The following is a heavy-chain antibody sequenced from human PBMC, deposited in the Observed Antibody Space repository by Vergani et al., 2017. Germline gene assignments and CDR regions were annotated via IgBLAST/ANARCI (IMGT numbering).Heavy chain of an antibody. CDR2: INHSGST. J-gene: IGHJ4*02. CDR3: ARGELTGDFFDY. V-gene: IGHV4-34*01. D-gene: IGHD7-27*01. Sequence: VQLVESGGGLVQPGGSLRLSCAASGFTFSSYSMNWVRQAPGKGLEWIGEINHSGSTNYNPSLKSRVTISVDTSKNQFSLKLSSVTAADTAVYYCARGELTGDFFDYWGQGTLVTVSS. CDR1: GFTFSSYS.